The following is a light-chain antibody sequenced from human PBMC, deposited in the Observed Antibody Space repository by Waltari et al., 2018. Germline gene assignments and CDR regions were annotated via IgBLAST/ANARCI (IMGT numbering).Light chain of an antibody. Sequence: QSAVTQPASVSGSPGQSITISCTGTSSDVGFYNYVSWYQQHPGKAPKLIIYDVSERPSGVSDRCSGSKSGNTASRTISGLQAEDEADYYCNSYTGSSSWVFGGGTKLTVL. J-gene: IGLJ3*02. CDR3: NSYTGSSSWV. CDR2: DVS. V-gene: IGLV2-14*01. CDR1: SSDVGFYNY.